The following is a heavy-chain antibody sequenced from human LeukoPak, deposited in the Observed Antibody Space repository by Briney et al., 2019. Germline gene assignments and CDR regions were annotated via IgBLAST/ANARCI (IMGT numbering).Heavy chain of an antibody. D-gene: IGHD3-10*01. J-gene: IGHJ3*01. CDR3: ARGPDPVVRGPRRAFDL. CDR1: EFTFSRYT. CDR2: ISGGGGT. V-gene: IGHV3-23*01. Sequence: GGSLRLSCAASEFTFSRYTMNWVRQAPGKGLEWVSAISGGGGTYYTDSVKGRFIISRDDSKNRMSLQMNSLRVDDTALYYCARGPDPVVRGPRRAFDLWGQGTRVTVSS.